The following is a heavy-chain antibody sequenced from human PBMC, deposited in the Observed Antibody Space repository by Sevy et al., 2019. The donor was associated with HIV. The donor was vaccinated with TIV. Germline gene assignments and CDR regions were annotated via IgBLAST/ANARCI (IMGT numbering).Heavy chain of an antibody. D-gene: IGHD3-22*01. Sequence: GGSLRLSCAASGFTFSNYAMNWVRQAPGKGLEWVSGISGSGGSGDKTNYADSVKGRFTISSVASKNSLYLQLNSLRAEDTAIYYCARKYDSSGYFDYWGQGTLVTVSS. V-gene: IGHV3-23*01. J-gene: IGHJ4*02. CDR2: ISGSGGSGDKT. CDR3: ARKYDSSGYFDY. CDR1: GFTFSNYA.